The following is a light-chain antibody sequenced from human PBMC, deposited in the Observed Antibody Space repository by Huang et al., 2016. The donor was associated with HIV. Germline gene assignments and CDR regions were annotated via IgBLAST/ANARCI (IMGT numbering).Light chain of an antibody. J-gene: IGKJ1*01. CDR3: QQYNNWPPWT. Sequence: EIVMTQSPATLSVSPGERATLSCSARQGVSRNLAWYQQTPGQATRLLIYGAATRATGIPARFSGSGSGTEFTLTISSLQSEDFAVYYCQQYNNWPPWTFGRGTKVEIK. V-gene: IGKV3-15*01. CDR2: GAA. CDR1: QGVSRN.